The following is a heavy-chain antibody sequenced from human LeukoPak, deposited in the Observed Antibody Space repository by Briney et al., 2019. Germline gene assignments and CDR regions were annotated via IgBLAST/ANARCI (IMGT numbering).Heavy chain of an antibody. V-gene: IGHV3-7*01. Sequence: GGSLRLSCAASGFTFSSYWMSWVRQAPGKGLEWVANIKQDGSEKYYVDSVKGRFTISRDNAKNSLYLQMNSLRAEDTAVYYCARETRFLEWLPPPFDPWGQGTLVTVSS. D-gene: IGHD3-3*01. J-gene: IGHJ5*02. CDR3: ARETRFLEWLPPPFDP. CDR2: IKQDGSEK. CDR1: GFTFSSYW.